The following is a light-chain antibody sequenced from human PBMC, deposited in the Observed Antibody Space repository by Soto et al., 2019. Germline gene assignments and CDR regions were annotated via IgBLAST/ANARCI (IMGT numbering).Light chain of an antibody. J-gene: IGKJ1*01. Sequence: IVMNRCQPTFATYIDERVTXTCRASQTISSWLAWYQQKPGKAPKLLIYKASTLKSGVPSRFSGSGSGTEFTLTISSLQPDDFATYYCQHYNSYSETFGQATK. CDR2: KAS. V-gene: IGKV1-5*03. CDR3: QHYNSYSET. CDR1: QTISSW.